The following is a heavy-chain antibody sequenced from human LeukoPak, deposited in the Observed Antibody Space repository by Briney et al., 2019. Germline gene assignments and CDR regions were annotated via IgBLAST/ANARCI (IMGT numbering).Heavy chain of an antibody. CDR1: GFTVSSNY. D-gene: IGHD6-19*01. Sequence: GGSLRLSCAASGFTVSSNYMSWVRQAPGKGLEWVSVIYSGGSTYYADSVKGRFTISRDNSKNTLYLQMNSLRAEDTAVYYCARDVSSGWGNYFDYWGQGTLVTVSS. J-gene: IGHJ4*02. CDR2: IYSGGST. CDR3: ARDVSSGWGNYFDY. V-gene: IGHV3-53*01.